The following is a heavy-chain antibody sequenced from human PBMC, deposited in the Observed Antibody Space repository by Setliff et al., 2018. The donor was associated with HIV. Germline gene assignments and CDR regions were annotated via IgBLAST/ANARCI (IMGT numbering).Heavy chain of an antibody. Sequence: SETLSLTCTVSGGSISNFYWSWIRQPPGKGLEWIGYIYYSGSTYYNPSLKSRVTISVDMSKNQFSLRLTSVTAADTAMYYCARHDFWSGYHNWFDPWGQGTLVTVSS. CDR1: GGSISNFY. J-gene: IGHJ5*02. V-gene: IGHV4-59*04. D-gene: IGHD3-3*01. CDR2: IYYSGST. CDR3: ARHDFWSGYHNWFDP.